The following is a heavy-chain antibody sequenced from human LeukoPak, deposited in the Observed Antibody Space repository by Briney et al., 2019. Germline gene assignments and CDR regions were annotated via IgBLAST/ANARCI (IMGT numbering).Heavy chain of an antibody. D-gene: IGHD6-19*01. Sequence: VASVKVSCKASGYTFTSYGISWVRQAPGQGLEWMGWISAYNGNTNYAQKLQGRVTMTEDTSTDTAYMELSSLRSEDTAVYYCATVEWLAHWGQGTLVTVSS. CDR3: ATVEWLAH. V-gene: IGHV1-18*01. CDR1: GYTFTSYG. CDR2: ISAYNGNT. J-gene: IGHJ4*02.